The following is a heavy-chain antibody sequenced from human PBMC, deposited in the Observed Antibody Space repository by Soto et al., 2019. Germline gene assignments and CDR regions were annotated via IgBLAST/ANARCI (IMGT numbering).Heavy chain of an antibody. CDR1: GYTFSEYG. CDR3: AKDRHRRVRGSPARGGWFFDL. CDR2: ISPYNGET. Sequence: QVQLVQSGAEVKRPGASVKVSCKASGYTFSEYGISWVRQAPGQGLEWMGWISPYNGETSFPQNDDGRVTLATDTSTNTAYMDLRSLRSDDTAVYYCAKDRHRRVRGSPARGGWFFDLWGPGTLVTVSS. V-gene: IGHV1-18*01. J-gene: IGHJ2*01. D-gene: IGHD2-15*01.